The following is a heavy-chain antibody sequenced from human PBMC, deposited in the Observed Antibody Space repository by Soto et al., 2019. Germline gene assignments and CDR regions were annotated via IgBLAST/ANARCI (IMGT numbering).Heavy chain of an antibody. D-gene: IGHD3-3*01. CDR1: GFTFTSSA. Sequence: SVKVSXKASGFTFTSSAVQWVRQARGQRLEWIGWIVVGSGNTNYAQKFQERVTITRDMSTSTAYMELSSLRSEDTAVYYCAKDYGTDYDFWSGYFPYWGQGTLVTVSS. CDR3: AKDYGTDYDFWSGYFPY. J-gene: IGHJ4*02. V-gene: IGHV1-58*01. CDR2: IVVGSGNT.